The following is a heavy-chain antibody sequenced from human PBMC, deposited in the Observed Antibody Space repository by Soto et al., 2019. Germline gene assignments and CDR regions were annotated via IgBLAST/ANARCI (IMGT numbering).Heavy chain of an antibody. CDR3: AGSGYYYNSGMDV. J-gene: IGHJ6*02. D-gene: IGHD3-22*01. CDR1: GGSISSDNHS. Sequence: QLQLQESGSGLVKPSQTLSLTCAVSGGSISSDNHSWSWIRQPPGKGLEWIGYIYHSGSTYYNPCLTSRVTISVDRSRKVFSLKLSLLTAGDTAVYYWAGSGYYYNSGMDVWGQGTTVAVS. V-gene: IGHV4-30-2*01. CDR2: IYHSGST.